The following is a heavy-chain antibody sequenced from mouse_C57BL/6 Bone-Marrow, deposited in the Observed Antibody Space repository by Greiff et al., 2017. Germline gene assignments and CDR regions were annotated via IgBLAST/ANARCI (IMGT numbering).Heavy chain of an antibody. D-gene: IGHD4-1*01. J-gene: IGHJ4*01. V-gene: IGHV1-50*01. CDR2: IDPSDSYT. CDR3: ATPNWDEAMDY. CDR1: GYTFTSYW. Sequence: QVQLQQPGAELVKPGASVKLSCKASGYTFTSYWMQWVKQRPGQGLEWIGEIDPSDSYTNSNQKFKGRAILTVDTASSTAYMQLSSLTSEDSAVYYCATPNWDEAMDYWGQGTSVTVSS.